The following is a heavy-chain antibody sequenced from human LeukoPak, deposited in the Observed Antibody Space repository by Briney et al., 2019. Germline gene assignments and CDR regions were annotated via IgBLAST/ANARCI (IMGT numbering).Heavy chain of an antibody. V-gene: IGHV3-74*01. J-gene: IGHJ1*01. CDR2: IKSDGGT. CDR3: ARAPSEIGGYYPEYFRH. CDR1: GFTFSRYW. Sequence: GGSLRLSCAASGFTFSRYWMHWVRQAPGKGLVWVSRIKSDGGTNYSESVKGRCTISRDNAKNTVSLQMNSLRAEDTGVYYCARAPSEIGGYYPEYFRHWGQGTRVTVSS. D-gene: IGHD3-22*01.